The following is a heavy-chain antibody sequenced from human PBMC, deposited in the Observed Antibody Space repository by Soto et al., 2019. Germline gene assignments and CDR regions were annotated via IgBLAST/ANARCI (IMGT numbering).Heavy chain of an antibody. V-gene: IGHV3-23*01. CDR2: ISGSGGST. CDR3: AKVDSSSNYYFDY. J-gene: IGHJ4*02. CDR1: GFTFSSYS. Sequence: EGSLRLSCAASGFTFSSYSMSWVRQAPGEGLEWVSAISGSGGSTYYADSVKGRFTISRDNSKNTLYLQMNSLRAEDTAVYYCAKVDSSSNYYFDYWGQGTLVTVSS. D-gene: IGHD4-4*01.